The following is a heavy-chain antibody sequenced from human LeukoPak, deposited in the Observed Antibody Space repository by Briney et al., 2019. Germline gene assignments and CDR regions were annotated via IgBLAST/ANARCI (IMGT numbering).Heavy chain of an antibody. Sequence: PGGSLRLSCAASGFTFSSYAMHWVRQAPGKGLEWVAVISYDGSNKYYADSVKGRFTISRDNSKNTLYLQMNSLRAEDTAVYYCAKVGHIVVVTAIWFDPWGQGTLVTVSS. CDR3: AKVGHIVVVTAIWFDP. CDR1: GFTFSSYA. D-gene: IGHD2-21*02. V-gene: IGHV3-30-3*01. CDR2: ISYDGSNK. J-gene: IGHJ5*02.